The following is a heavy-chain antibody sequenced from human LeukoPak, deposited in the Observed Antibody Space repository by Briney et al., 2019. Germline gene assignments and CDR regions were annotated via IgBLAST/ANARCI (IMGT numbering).Heavy chain of an antibody. Sequence: ASVKVSCKASGYTFTGYYMHWVRRAPGQGLEWMGWINPNSGGTNYAQKFQGRVTMTRDTSISTAYMELSRLRSDDTAVYYCARDNGIAAAANYWGQGTLVTVSS. J-gene: IGHJ4*02. CDR3: ARDNGIAAAANY. D-gene: IGHD6-13*01. CDR2: INPNSGGT. CDR1: GYTFTGYY. V-gene: IGHV1-2*02.